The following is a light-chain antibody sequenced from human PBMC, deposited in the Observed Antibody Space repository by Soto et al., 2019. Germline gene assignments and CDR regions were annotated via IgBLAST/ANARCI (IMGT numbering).Light chain of an antibody. V-gene: IGKV3-20*01. Sequence: ESVLPQLPGTLSFSPGEKTTLSCRASQSVSSSYLAWYQQKPGQAPRLLIYGASSRATGIPDRFSGSGSGTDFTLTISRLEPEDFAVYYCQQYGSSLTWTFGQGTKV. CDR2: GAS. J-gene: IGKJ1*01. CDR1: QSVSSSY. CDR3: QQYGSSLTWT.